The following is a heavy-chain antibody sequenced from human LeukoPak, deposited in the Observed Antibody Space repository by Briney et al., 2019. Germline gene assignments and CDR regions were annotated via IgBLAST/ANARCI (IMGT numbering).Heavy chain of an antibody. V-gene: IGHV3-7*01. CDR3: AKLLGDVTTFDY. CDR1: GFTFSRSW. Sequence: PGESLRLSCAASGFTFSRSWMTWVRQAPEKGLEWVASINQDGSVKHYMDSVKGRFTISRDNSNNLLFLQMYSLRAEDTAVYYCAKLLGDVTTFDYWGQGTLVTVSS. D-gene: IGHD3-16*01. CDR2: INQDGSVK. J-gene: IGHJ4*02.